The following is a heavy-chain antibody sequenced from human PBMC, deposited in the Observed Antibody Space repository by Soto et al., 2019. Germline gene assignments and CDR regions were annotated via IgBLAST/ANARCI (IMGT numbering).Heavy chain of an antibody. J-gene: IGHJ4*02. V-gene: IGHV3-23*01. D-gene: IGHD6-19*01. CDR2: ISGSGDSP. CDR1: GFTFIHYA. Sequence: GGSLRLSCAASGFTFIHYAISWVRQAPGKGLEWVSIISGSGDSPYYADSVKGRFTISRDNSRNTLYLQMNSLRAGDSAKYYCAKEGTSGLYYFDYWGPGTLVTVSS. CDR3: AKEGTSGLYYFDY.